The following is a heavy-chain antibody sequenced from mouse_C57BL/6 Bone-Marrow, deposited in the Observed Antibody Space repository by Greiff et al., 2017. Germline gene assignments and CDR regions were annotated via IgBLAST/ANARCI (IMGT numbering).Heavy chain of an antibody. CDR2: INPYNGNT. CDR3: ARPLLFYGNSGYAMDY. V-gene: IGHV1-20*01. CDR1: GYSFTGYV. Sequence: EVTLQESGPELVKPGDSVKISCKASGYSFTGYVMNWVMPSHGKSLEWIGRINPYNGNTFYNQKFKGKATLTVANSSSTAHMELRSLTSEDSAVYYCARPLLFYGNSGYAMDYWGQGTSVTVSS. J-gene: IGHJ4*01. D-gene: IGHD1-1*01.